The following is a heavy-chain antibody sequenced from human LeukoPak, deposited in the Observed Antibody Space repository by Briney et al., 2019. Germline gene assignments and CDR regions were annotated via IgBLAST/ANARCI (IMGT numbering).Heavy chain of an antibody. CDR3: ARPVAAAVSVWFDP. V-gene: IGHV3-30-3*01. CDR1: GFTFSSYA. J-gene: IGHJ5*02. Sequence: GGSLRLSCAASGFTFSSYAMHWVRQAPGKGLEWVAVISYDGSNKYYADSVKGRFTISRDNSKNTLYLQMNSLRAEDTAVYYCARPVAAAVSVWFDPRGQGTLVTVSS. D-gene: IGHD6-13*01. CDR2: ISYDGSNK.